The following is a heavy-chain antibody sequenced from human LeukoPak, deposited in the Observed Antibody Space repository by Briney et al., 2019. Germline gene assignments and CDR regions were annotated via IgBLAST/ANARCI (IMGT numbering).Heavy chain of an antibody. D-gene: IGHD6-13*01. Sequence: GGSLRLSCAASGFTFDDYGMTWVRQAPGKGLVWVSRINSDGSSTSYADSVKGRFTISRDNAKNTLYLQMNSLRAEDTAMYFCARVGYSSSWYWAFDYWGQGTLVTVSS. J-gene: IGHJ4*02. CDR2: INSDGSST. CDR1: GFTFDDYG. CDR3: ARVGYSSSWYWAFDY. V-gene: IGHV3-74*01.